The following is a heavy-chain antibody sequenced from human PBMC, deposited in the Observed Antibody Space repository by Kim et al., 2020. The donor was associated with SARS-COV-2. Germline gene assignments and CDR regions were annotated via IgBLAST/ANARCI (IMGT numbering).Heavy chain of an antibody. CDR1: GFTFSSYA. CDR3: AKDSTYYYDSSGYYPPAHEPCDFDY. Sequence: GGSLRLSCAASGFTFSSYAMSWVRQAPGKGLEWVSAISGSGGSTYYADSVKGRFTISRDNSKNTLYLQMNSLRAEDTAVYYCAKDSTYYYDSSGYYPPAHEPCDFDYWGQGTLVTVSS. V-gene: IGHV3-23*01. J-gene: IGHJ4*02. CDR2: ISGSGGST. D-gene: IGHD3-22*01.